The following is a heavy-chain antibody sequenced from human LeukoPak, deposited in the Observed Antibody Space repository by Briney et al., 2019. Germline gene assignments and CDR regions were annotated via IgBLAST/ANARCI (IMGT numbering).Heavy chain of an antibody. CDR1: GFSLTTYA. CDR3: AKVSSSYGEPLGAFDI. J-gene: IGHJ3*02. D-gene: IGHD4-17*01. Sequence: GGSLRLSCAASGFSLTTYAMGWVRQAPGKGLEWVSVINDRGDSTYYADSVKGRFTISRDSSKNTLYLQMNSLRAEDTAVYYCAKVSSSYGEPLGAFDIRGQGTMVTVSS. V-gene: IGHV3-23*01. CDR2: INDRGDST.